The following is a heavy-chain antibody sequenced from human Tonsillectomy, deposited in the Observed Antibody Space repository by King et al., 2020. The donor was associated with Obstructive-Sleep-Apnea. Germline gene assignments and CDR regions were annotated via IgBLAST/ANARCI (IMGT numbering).Heavy chain of an antibody. Sequence: VQLVESGAEVKKPGSSVKVSCKASGGSISSYAMDWVRQAPGQGLEWMGGIIPIFGTANYAQRFQGGVTVTAAESTSTVYMELSSLRSEDTAVYYCAKARRGRVNAYDIWGQGTMVTVSS. CDR1: GGSISSYA. J-gene: IGHJ3*02. CDR2: IIPIFGTA. D-gene: IGHD3-16*01. V-gene: IGHV1-69*01. CDR3: AKARRGRVNAYDI.